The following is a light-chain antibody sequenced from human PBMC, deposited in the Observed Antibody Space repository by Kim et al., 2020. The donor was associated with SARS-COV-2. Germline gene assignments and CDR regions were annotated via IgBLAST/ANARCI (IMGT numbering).Light chain of an antibody. Sequence: GHSATISCTGTRSDIGGSNYVSCYRQHQGKAPKLLIYGVSKRPSGVPDRFSGSKSGNAASLSVSGLQPEDESDYYCSSYAVYNKLIFGGGTKLTVL. J-gene: IGLJ2*01. CDR1: RSDIGGSNY. CDR2: GVS. CDR3: SSYAVYNKLI. V-gene: IGLV2-8*01.